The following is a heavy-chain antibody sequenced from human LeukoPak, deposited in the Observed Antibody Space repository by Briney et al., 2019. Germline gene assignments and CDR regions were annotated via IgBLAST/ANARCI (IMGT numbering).Heavy chain of an antibody. CDR3: VRGYCSGGSCYSLESPPTYMDV. J-gene: IGHJ6*03. CDR1: GYSFTSYW. V-gene: IGHV5-51*01. Sequence: GESLKISCKGSGYSFTSYWIGWVRQMPGKGLEWMGIIYPGDSDTRYSPSFQGQVTISADKSISTAYLQWSSLKASDTAMYYCVRGYCSGGSCYSLESPPTYMDVWGKGTTVTVSS. CDR2: IYPGDSDT. D-gene: IGHD2-15*01.